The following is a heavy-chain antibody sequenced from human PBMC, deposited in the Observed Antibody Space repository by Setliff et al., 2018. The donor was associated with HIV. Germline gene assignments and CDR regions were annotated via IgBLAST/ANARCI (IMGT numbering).Heavy chain of an antibody. D-gene: IGHD7-27*01. J-gene: IGHJ6*03. V-gene: IGHV4-59*11. Sequence: PSETLSLTCTVSGGSIRSHYWSWIRQSPGKGLEWIGYIYYSGSTNYNPSLKSRVTISVDTSKNQFSLKLYSVTAADTAVYYCTRGADYLGIPSYYYYYMDVWGKGTTVTVSS. CDR1: GGSIRSHY. CDR2: IYYSGST. CDR3: TRGADYLGIPSYYYYYMDV.